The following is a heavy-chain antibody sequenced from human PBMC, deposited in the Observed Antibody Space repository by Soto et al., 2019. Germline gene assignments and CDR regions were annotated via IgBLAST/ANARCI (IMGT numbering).Heavy chain of an antibody. CDR2: IYHSGST. J-gene: IGHJ3*02. Sequence: PSETLSLTCAVSSGSISSSNWWSWVRQPPGKGLEWIGEIYHSGSTNYNPPLKSRVTISVDKSKNQFSLKLSSVTAADTAVYYCARGGDYVISAFDIWGQGTMVTVSS. D-gene: IGHD4-17*01. CDR3: ARGGDYVISAFDI. V-gene: IGHV4-4*02. CDR1: SGSISSSNW.